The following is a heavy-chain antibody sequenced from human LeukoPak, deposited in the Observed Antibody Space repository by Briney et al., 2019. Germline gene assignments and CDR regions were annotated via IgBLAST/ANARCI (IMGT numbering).Heavy chain of an antibody. Sequence: PRASVTVSCTASGYTFTSYDINWVRQATGQGPEWMGCMNPNSGNTGYAQKFQGRVTMTRNTSISTAYMELSSLRSEDTAVYYCAFGSSWYRNWFDPWGQGTLVTVSS. D-gene: IGHD6-13*01. J-gene: IGHJ5*02. CDR2: MNPNSGNT. CDR1: GYTFTSYD. CDR3: AFGSSWYRNWFDP. V-gene: IGHV1-8*02.